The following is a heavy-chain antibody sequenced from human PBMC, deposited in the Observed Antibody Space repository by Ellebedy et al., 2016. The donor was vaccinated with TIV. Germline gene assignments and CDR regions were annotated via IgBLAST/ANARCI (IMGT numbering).Heavy chain of an antibody. V-gene: IGHV3-30*03. Sequence: GESLKISCAASGFTFDDYAMHWVRQAPGKGLEWVAVISYDGSDKYYADSVKGRFTISRDNSKNTLYLQMNSLRPEDTAVYYCAREHGDYAFNYYGLDVWGQGTTVTVSS. D-gene: IGHD4-17*01. CDR2: ISYDGSDK. CDR3: AREHGDYAFNYYGLDV. CDR1: GFTFDDYA. J-gene: IGHJ6*02.